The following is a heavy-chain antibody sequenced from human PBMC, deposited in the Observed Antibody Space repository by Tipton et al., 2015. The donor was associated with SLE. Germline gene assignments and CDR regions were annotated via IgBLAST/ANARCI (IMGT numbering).Heavy chain of an antibody. J-gene: IGHJ5*02. CDR2: INHSGST. CDR1: GGSFSGYY. V-gene: IGHV4-34*01. D-gene: IGHD5-24*01. Sequence: TLSLTCTVYGGSFSGYYWSWIRQPPGKGLEWIGEINHSGSTNYNPSLKSRVTISVDTSKNQFSLKLSSVTAADTAVYYCARARVVEMATVHWFDPWGQGTLVTVSS. CDR3: ARARVVEMATVHWFDP.